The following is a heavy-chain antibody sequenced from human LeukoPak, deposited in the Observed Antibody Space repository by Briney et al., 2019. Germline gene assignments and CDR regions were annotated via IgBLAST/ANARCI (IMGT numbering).Heavy chain of an antibody. D-gene: IGHD1-14*01. CDR1: GFTFSDYY. V-gene: IGHV3-11*04. CDR2: ISSGGSTI. J-gene: IGHJ6*02. CDR3: AKPNRSYLNYYYGMDV. Sequence: GGSLRLSCAASGFTFSDYYMSWIRQAPGKGLEWVSYISSGGSTIYYADSVKGRFTISRDNSKNTLYLQMNSLRAEDTAVYYCAKPNRSYLNYYYGMDVWGQGTTVTVSS.